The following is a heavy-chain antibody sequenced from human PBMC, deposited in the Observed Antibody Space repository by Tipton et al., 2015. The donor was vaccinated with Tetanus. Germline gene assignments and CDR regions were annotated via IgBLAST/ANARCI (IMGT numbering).Heavy chain of an antibody. CDR1: GGSISSDGAY. J-gene: IGHJ6*02. D-gene: IGHD3-10*01. V-gene: IGHV4-31*03. CDR3: ARDRGVRGGYYYYHGMDV. Sequence: TLSLTCTVSGGSISSDGAYWSWIRQHPGEGLEWIGYIPNSGSTYYNLSLKSRVTISVDTSQKQISLKVNSVTAADTAVYYCARDRGVRGGYYYYHGMDVWGQGTTVTVSS. CDR2: IPNSGST.